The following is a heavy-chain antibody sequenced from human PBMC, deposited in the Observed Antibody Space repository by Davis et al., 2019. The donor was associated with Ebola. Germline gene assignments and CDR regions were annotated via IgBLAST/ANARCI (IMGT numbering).Heavy chain of an antibody. CDR2: ISSSSSYI. D-gene: IGHD1-26*01. Sequence: GESLKISCAASGFTFSSYSMNWVRQAPGKGLEWVSSISSSSSYIYYADSVKGRFTISRDNSKNTLYLQMNSLRAEDTAVTYCAKGPGGVGATERPNFDYWGQGTLVTVSS. CDR1: GFTFSSYS. J-gene: IGHJ4*02. V-gene: IGHV3-21*04. CDR3: AKGPGGVGATERPNFDY.